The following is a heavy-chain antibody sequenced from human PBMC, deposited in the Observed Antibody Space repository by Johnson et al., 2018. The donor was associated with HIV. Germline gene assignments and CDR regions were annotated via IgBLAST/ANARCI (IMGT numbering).Heavy chain of an antibody. CDR2: IRYDGSNT. V-gene: IGHV3-30*02. CDR1: GLSVSINY. Sequence: HVQLVESVGGLVQPGGSLRLSCAVSGLSVSINYITWVRQAPGKGLEWVAFIRYDGSNTYYADSVKGRFTISRDNSKNTLYLQMNSLRAEDTAVYYCAREANAFDIWGQGTMVTVSS. J-gene: IGHJ3*02. CDR3: AREANAFDI.